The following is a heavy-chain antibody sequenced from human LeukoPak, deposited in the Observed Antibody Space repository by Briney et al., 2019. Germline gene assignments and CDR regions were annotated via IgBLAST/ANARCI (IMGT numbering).Heavy chain of an antibody. J-gene: IGHJ4*02. V-gene: IGHV3-74*01. D-gene: IGHD6-13*01. CDR2: INSDGSST. CDR1: GFTFSSYW. CDR3: ARVRSSGWSYFDY. Sequence: GGSLRLSCAASGFTFSSYWMHWVRQAPGKGLVWVSRINSDGSSTTYADSVKGRFTISRDNAKNTLYLQMNSLRAEDTAVYYCARVRSSGWSYFDYWGQGALVTVSS.